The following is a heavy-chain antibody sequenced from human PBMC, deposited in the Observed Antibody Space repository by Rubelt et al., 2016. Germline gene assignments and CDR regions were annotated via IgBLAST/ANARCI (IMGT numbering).Heavy chain of an antibody. J-gene: IGHJ3*02. CDR3: ARDEGYSYGLDAFDI. V-gene: IGHV4-4*02. CDR1: NR. CDR2: IYHSGST. D-gene: IGHD5-18*01. Sequence: NRWTWVRQPPGKGLEWIGEIYHSGSTNYNPSLNTSNNQYSLKLSSVTAADTAVYYCARDEGYSYGLDAFDIWGQGTMVTVSS.